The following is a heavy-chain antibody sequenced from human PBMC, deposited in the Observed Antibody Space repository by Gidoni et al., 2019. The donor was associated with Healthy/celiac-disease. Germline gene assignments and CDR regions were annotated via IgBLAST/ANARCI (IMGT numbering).Heavy chain of an antibody. CDR3: AKDQGYSGYDIGDSYYYYGMDV. CDR2: ISGSGGST. CDR1: RFPFSTYA. V-gene: IGHV3-23*01. D-gene: IGHD5-12*01. J-gene: IGHJ6*02. Sequence: EVQLLESGGGLVQPGGSLRLSCAASRFPFSTYAMSWVRQAPGKGLEWVSAISGSGGSTYYADSVKGRFTISRDNSKNTLYLQMNSLRAEDTAVYYCAKDQGYSGYDIGDSYYYYGMDVWGQGTTVTVSS.